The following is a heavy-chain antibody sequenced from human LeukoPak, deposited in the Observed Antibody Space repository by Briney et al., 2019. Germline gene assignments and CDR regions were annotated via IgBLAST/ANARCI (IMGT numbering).Heavy chain of an antibody. CDR3: ARDLVAHSFDI. V-gene: IGHV3-74*01. D-gene: IGHD5-12*01. J-gene: IGHJ3*02. CDR1: GFTFRNYW. Sequence: PGGSLRLSCAASGFTFRNYWMYWVRQGPGKGLVWVSRINSDGSSTSYADSVKGRFTISGDNAKNTLYLQMNSLRAEDTAVYYCARDLVAHSFDIWGQGTMVTVSS. CDR2: INSDGSST.